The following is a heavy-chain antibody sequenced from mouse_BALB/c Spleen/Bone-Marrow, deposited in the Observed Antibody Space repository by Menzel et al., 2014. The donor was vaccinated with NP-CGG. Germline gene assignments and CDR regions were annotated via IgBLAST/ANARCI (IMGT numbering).Heavy chain of an antibody. CDR2: INPGSGGT. V-gene: IGHV1-54*01. CDR3: ARGGDYGFMDY. D-gene: IGHD1-2*01. CDR1: GYAFTNYL. Sequence: QVQLKESGAELVRPGTLVKVSCKASGYAFTNYLIEWVKQRPGQGLEWIGVINPGSGGTNYNEKFKGKATLTADKSSSTAYMQLSSLTSDDSAVYFCARGGDYGFMDYWGQGTSVTVSS. J-gene: IGHJ4*01.